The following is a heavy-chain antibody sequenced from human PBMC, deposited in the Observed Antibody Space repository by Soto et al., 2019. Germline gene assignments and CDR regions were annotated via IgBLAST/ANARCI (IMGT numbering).Heavy chain of an antibody. D-gene: IGHD2-2*02. Sequence: SAKVSCKASSYTFTSYGISWVRQAPGQGLEWMGWISAYNGNTNYAQKLQGRVTMTTDTSTSTAYMELRSLRSDDTAVYYCARDTGIVVVPAAIPGYGMDVWGQGTTVTVSS. J-gene: IGHJ6*02. CDR3: ARDTGIVVVPAAIPGYGMDV. CDR2: ISAYNGNT. CDR1: SYTFTSYG. V-gene: IGHV1-18*01.